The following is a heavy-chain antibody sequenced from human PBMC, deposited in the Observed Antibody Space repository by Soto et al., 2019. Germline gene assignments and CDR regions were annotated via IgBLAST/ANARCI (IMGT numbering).Heavy chain of an antibody. J-gene: IGHJ4*02. D-gene: IGHD4-17*01. CDR2: LYHGGST. CDR3: TRSRYGDPDY. V-gene: IGHV3-53*01. Sequence: EVQLVQSGGGLIQPEGSLKLSCAAPGIIVSSNYMSWVRQAPGKGLEWVSVLYHGGSTYYADSVKVRFTISRDNSKNTLFLQMNSLRAEDTAVYYCTRSRYGDPDYWGQGTLVTVSS. CDR1: GIIVSSNY.